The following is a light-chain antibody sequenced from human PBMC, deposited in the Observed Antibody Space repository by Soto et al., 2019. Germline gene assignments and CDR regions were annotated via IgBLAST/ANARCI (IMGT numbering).Light chain of an antibody. CDR1: TGAVTSGHY. CDR2: STD. Sequence: QAVVTQEPSLTVSPGGTVTLTCASSTGAVTSGHYANWLQQKPGQAPRALIYSTDTKHSWTPARFSGSLLGDKAALTLSGVRPEDEADYYCLLYYGGAVIFGGGTKVTVL. CDR3: LLYYGGAVI. V-gene: IGLV7-43*01. J-gene: IGLJ2*01.